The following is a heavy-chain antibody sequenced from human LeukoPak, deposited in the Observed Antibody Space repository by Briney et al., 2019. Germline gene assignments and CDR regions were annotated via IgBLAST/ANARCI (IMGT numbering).Heavy chain of an antibody. CDR1: GFTFSSYG. CDR2: ISYDGRNK. D-gene: IGHD3-10*01. CDR3: AKDHRYGSGSYYYFDY. Sequence: GGSLRLSCAASGFTFSSYGMHWVRQAPGKGLEWVAVISYDGRNKYYAESVKGRFTISRDNSKNTLYLQMNSLRAEDTALYYCAKDHRYGSGSYYYFDYWGQGTLVTVSS. V-gene: IGHV3-30*18. J-gene: IGHJ4*02.